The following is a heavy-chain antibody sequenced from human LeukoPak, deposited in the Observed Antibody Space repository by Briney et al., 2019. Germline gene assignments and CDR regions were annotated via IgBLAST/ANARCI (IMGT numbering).Heavy chain of an antibody. V-gene: IGHV4-59*01. CDR3: ARTSSSPRSFYGMDV. CDR2: IYYSGST. J-gene: IGHJ6*04. Sequence: SETLSLTCTVPGGSISSYYWSWIRQPPGKGLEWIGYIYYSGSTSYNPSLKSRVTISVDRSKNQFSLKLSSVTAADTAVYYCARTSSSPRSFYGMDVWGKGTTVTVSS. CDR1: GGSISSYY. D-gene: IGHD6-13*01.